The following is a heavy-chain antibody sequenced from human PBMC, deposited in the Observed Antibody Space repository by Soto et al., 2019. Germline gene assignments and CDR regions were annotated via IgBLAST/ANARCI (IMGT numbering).Heavy chain of an antibody. CDR3: AREGVAATYYYYGLDV. CDR1: GFTFSDYR. Sequence: EVQLVESGGGLVQPGGSLRLSCAASGFTFSDYRMNWVRQAPGKGLVWVSYISSGSSTKYYTDSVRGRFTISRDNAKNSLYLQMKSLRDDDTAVYFCAREGVAATYYYYGLDVWGQGTPVTVSS. D-gene: IGHD6-25*01. V-gene: IGHV3-48*02. J-gene: IGHJ6*02. CDR2: ISSGSSTK.